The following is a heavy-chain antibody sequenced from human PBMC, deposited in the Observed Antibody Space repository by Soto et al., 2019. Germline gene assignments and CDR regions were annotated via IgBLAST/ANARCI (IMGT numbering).Heavy chain of an antibody. D-gene: IGHD2-2*02. CDR3: ARVGKLGYCSSTSCYKVGGIDS. Sequence: SETLSLTCSVSGGSISSGYYYWSWIRQPPGKGLEWIGYIYYSGSTYYNPSLKSRVTISVDTSKNQFSLKLSSVTAADTAVYYCARVGKLGYCSSTSCYKVGGIDSWGQGTLVTVSS. J-gene: IGHJ4*02. V-gene: IGHV4-30-4*01. CDR1: GGSISSGYYY. CDR2: IYYSGST.